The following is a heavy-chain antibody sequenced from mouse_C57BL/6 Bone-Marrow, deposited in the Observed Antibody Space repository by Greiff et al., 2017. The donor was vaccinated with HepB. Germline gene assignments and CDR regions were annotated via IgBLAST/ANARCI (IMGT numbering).Heavy chain of an antibody. CDR2: IYPGDGDT. J-gene: IGHJ1*03. Sequence: QVQLQQSGPELVKPGASVKISCKASGYAFSSSWMNWVKQRPGKGLEWIGRIYPGDGDTNYNGKFKGKATLTADKSSSTAYMQLSSLTSEDSAVYFCARRGITTVVPYWYFDVWGTGTTVTVAS. V-gene: IGHV1-82*01. D-gene: IGHD1-1*01. CDR1: GYAFSSSW. CDR3: ARRGITTVVPYWYFDV.